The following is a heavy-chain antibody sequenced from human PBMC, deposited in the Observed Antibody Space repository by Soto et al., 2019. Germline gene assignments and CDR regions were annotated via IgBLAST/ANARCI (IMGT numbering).Heavy chain of an antibody. CDR3: ATRTDYYYGSGSLGGMDV. Sequence: SETLSLTCTVSGGSISSGSYYWSWIRQLPGKGLEWIGYIYYSGSTYYNPSLKSRVTISVDTSKNQFSLKLNSVTAADTAVYYCATRTDYYYGSGSLGGMDVWGQGTTVTISS. J-gene: IGHJ6*02. CDR1: GGSISSGSYY. CDR2: IYYSGST. V-gene: IGHV4-31*03. D-gene: IGHD3-10*01.